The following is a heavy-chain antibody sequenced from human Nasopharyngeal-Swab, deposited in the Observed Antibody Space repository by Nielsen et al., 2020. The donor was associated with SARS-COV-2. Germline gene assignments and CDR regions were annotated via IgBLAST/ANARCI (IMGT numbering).Heavy chain of an antibody. V-gene: IGHV3-7*01. D-gene: IGHD3-16*01. CDR3: GRGGKLGALDI. CDR2: IKQDGSDK. J-gene: IGHJ3*02. Sequence: GESLKISCAASGLTFTNSWMSWVRQAPGKGLEWVANIKQDGSDKYYVDSVEGRFTISRDNAKNSLELQMNSLRVEDTAVYYCGRGGKLGALDIWGQGTMVTVSS. CDR1: GLTFTNSW.